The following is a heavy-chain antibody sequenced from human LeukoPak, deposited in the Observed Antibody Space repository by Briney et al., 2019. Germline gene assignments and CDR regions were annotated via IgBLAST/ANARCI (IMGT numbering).Heavy chain of an antibody. CDR3: ASDSVAGDLDY. Sequence: PSETLSLTCAVYGGSFSGYYWSWIRQPPGKGLEWIGEINHSGSINYNPSLKSRVTISVDTSKNQFSLKLSSVTAADTAVYYCASDSVAGDLDYWGQGTLVTVSS. V-gene: IGHV4-34*01. CDR1: GGSFSGYY. CDR2: INHSGSI. J-gene: IGHJ4*02. D-gene: IGHD6-19*01.